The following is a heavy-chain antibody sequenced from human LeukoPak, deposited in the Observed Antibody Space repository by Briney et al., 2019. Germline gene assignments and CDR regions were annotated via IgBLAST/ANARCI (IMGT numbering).Heavy chain of an antibody. D-gene: IGHD3-16*01. CDR1: GFTFSSYW. CDR3: ARGKEGGFDP. Sequence: PGGSLRLSCAASGFTFSSYWMHWVRQAPGKGLVWVSRINTDGGITYYADSVKGRFTISRDNAKNTLYLQMNSLRAEDTAVYYCARGKEGGFDPWGQGTLVTVSS. J-gene: IGHJ5*02. CDR2: INTDGGIT. V-gene: IGHV3-74*01.